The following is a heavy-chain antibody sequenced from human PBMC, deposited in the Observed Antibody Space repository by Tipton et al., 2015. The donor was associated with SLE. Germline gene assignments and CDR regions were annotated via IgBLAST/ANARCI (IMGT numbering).Heavy chain of an antibody. CDR2: IYYSGST. J-gene: IGHJ4*02. CDR1: GGSISSSSYY. CDR3: ATWRGYDFWTGYSPYYFDY. D-gene: IGHD3-3*01. Sequence: LRLSCTVSGGSISSSSYYWGWIRQPPGKGLEWIGSIYYSGSTYYNPSLKSRVTISVDTSKNQFSLKLSSVTAADTAVYYYATWRGYDFWTGYSPYYFDYWGQGTLVTVSS. V-gene: IGHV4-39*07.